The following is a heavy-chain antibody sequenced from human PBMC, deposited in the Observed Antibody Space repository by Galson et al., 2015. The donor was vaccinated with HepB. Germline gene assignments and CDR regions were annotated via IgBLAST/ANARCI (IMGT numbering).Heavy chain of an antibody. CDR1: GGTFSAYS. V-gene: IGHV4-34*01. J-gene: IGHJ4*02. D-gene: IGHD1-1*01. Sequence: LSLTCAVSGGTFSAYSWTWIRQPPGEGLEWIGEINYSGSTNYNPSLKSRVTISVDTSIHEFSLRLTSLTAADTAVYYCARAGNTWKGFDFWGQGSLVTVSS. CDR2: INYSGST. CDR3: ARAGNTWKGFDF.